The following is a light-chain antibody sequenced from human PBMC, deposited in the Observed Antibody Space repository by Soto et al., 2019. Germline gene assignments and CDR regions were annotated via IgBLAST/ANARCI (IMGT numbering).Light chain of an antibody. J-gene: IGLJ2*01. CDR3: GEDYGRGSNLV. Sequence: QAVLTQPPSASASLGASVTLTCTLSSGYSNYKVDWYQQRPGKGPRFVMRVGTGGIVGSKGDGIPDRFSVLGSGLNRYLTIKNNQAEDESDYHCGEDYGRGSNLVFGAGHELT. CDR1: SGYSNYK. CDR2: VGTGGIVG. V-gene: IGLV9-49*01.